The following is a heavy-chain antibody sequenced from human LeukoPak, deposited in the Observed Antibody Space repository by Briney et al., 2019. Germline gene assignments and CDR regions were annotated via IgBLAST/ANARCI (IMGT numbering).Heavy chain of an antibody. CDR3: AVKVAATGYY. CDR2: MSYSGDT. V-gene: IGHV4-31*03. J-gene: IGHJ4*02. CDR1: GGSISSGGYY. Sequence: PSETLSLTCTVSGGSISSGGYYWSWIRQHPGTGLEGIGYMSYSGDTYYNASLKSRITISLDTSKNQFSPKLSSVTAAVTAVYYCAVKVAATGYYWGQGTLVTVSP. D-gene: IGHD6-13*01.